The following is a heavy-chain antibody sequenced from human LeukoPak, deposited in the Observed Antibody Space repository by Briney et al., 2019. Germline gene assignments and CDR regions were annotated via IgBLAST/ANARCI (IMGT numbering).Heavy chain of an antibody. CDR3: ARDRVSGVIEWGFDI. Sequence: ASEKVSCKASGYNFSDYFLNWVRQAPGQGLEWVGWIKPKTGATNFPQKFQGRVTMTTDTSINTAYLELSSLKSDDTAVYFCARDRVSGVIEWGFDIWGQGTLVTVSS. CDR1: GYNFSDYF. CDR2: IKPKTGAT. D-gene: IGHD2-21*01. V-gene: IGHV1-2*02. J-gene: IGHJ4*02.